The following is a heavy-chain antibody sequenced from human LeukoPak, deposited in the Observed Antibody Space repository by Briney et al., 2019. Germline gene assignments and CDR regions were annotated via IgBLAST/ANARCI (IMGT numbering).Heavy chain of an antibody. V-gene: IGHV3-30*18. CDR3: AKDSLRERIVGSTTRGVNDY. CDR1: GFTFSIYG. Sequence: GGSLRLSCAASGFTFSIYGMHWVRQAPGKGLEWVAVIGNDAKTTYYADSVKGRFTISRDNSKNTLYLQMNSPRGEDTAVYYCAKDSLRERIVGSTTRGVNDYWGQGTLVTVSS. CDR2: IGNDAKTT. J-gene: IGHJ4*02. D-gene: IGHD1-26*01.